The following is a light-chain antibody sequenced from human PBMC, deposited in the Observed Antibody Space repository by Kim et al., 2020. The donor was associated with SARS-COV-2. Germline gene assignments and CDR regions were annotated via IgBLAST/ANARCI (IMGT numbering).Light chain of an antibody. V-gene: IGKV3-11*01. Sequence: SPGERSTLSGRASDSVSNSISWYQEEPDQTPRLLIDDVSTRATGTPARFSGSGSGADFTLTISSLEAEDFAVYYCQQRSDWPLKFGGGTKVGIK. CDR3: QQRSDWPLK. CDR1: DSVSNS. CDR2: DVS. J-gene: IGKJ4*02.